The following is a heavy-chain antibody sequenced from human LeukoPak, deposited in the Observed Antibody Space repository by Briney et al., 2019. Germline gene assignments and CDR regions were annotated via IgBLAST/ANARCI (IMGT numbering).Heavy chain of an antibody. CDR3: AKDNGVPAAMGDFDY. CDR2: ISGSGGST. CDR1: GFTFSSYA. Sequence: PGGSLRLSCAASGFTFSSYAMSWVRQAPGKGLEWVSAISGSGGSTYYADSVKGRFTISRDNSKSTLYLQMNSLRAEDTAVYYCAKDNGVPAAMGDFDYWGQGTLVTVSS. J-gene: IGHJ4*02. D-gene: IGHD2-2*01. V-gene: IGHV3-23*01.